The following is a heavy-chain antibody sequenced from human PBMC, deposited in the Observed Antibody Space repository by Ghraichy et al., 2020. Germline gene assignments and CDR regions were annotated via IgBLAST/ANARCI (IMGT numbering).Heavy chain of an antibody. J-gene: IGHJ4*02. V-gene: IGHV4-4*02. CDR3: ARDEGIIAVAGALAR. D-gene: IGHD6-19*01. Sequence: SETLSLTCAVSGGSISSSNWWSWVRQPPGKGLEWIGEIYHSGSTNYNPSLKSRVTISVDKSKNQFSLKLSSVTAADTAVYYCARDEGIIAVAGALARWGQGTLVTVSS. CDR2: IYHSGST. CDR1: GGSISSSNW.